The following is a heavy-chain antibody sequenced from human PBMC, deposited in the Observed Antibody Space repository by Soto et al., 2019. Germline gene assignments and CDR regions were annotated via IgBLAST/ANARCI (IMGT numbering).Heavy chain of an antibody. CDR2: ISGGGGST. V-gene: IGHV3-23*01. D-gene: IGHD6-13*01. CDR1: GFTFSSYA. Sequence: GGSLRLSCAASGFTFSSYAMSWVRQAPGKGLEWVSAISGGGGSTYYADSVKGRFTISRDNSKNTLYLQMNSLRAEDTAVYYGAKADSSSWYYYYGMDVWGQGTTVTVSS. CDR3: AKADSSSWYYYYGMDV. J-gene: IGHJ6*02.